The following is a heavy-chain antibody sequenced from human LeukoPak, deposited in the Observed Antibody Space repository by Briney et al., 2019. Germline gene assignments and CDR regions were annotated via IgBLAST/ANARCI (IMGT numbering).Heavy chain of an antibody. V-gene: IGHV1-18*01. CDR3: ATRGANYYDSSGYHY. D-gene: IGHD3-22*01. Sequence: ASVKVSCKASGYTFTSYDFSWVRQAPGQGLEWMGWISAYNGNTNYAQKLQGRVTMTTDTSTSTAYMELRSLRSDDTAVYYCATRGANYYDSSGYHYWGQGTLVTVSS. CDR2: ISAYNGNT. CDR1: GYTFTSYD. J-gene: IGHJ4*02.